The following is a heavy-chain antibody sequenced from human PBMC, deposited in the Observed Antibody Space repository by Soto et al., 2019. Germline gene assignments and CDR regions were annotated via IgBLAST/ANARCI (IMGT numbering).Heavy chain of an antibody. CDR2: IYYSGST. J-gene: IGHJ4*02. Sequence: SETLSLTCTVSGGSISSYYWSWIRQPPGKGLEWIGYIYYSGSTNYNPSLNSRVTISVDTSKNQFSLKLSSVTAADTAVYYCARGVVATILYYFDYWGQGTLVTVSS. V-gene: IGHV4-59*01. CDR3: ARGVVATILYYFDY. D-gene: IGHD5-12*01. CDR1: GGSISSYY.